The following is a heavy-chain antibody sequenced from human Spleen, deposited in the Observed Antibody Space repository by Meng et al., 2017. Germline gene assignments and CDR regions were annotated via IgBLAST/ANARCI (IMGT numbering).Heavy chain of an antibody. V-gene: IGHV6-1*01. CDR1: GASVSSNSAT. J-gene: IGHJ2*01. D-gene: IGHD5-24*01. Sequence: QIQLQQPGPGLVKPPQTPSLTCAISGASVSSNSATWNWIRQSPSRGLEWLGRTYYRSKWYHDSAVSVRSRITINPDTSKNQFSLQLSSVTPEDTAVYYCARMRWLIGYWYFDFWGRGTLVTASS. CDR2: TYYRSKWYH. CDR3: ARMRWLIGYWYFDF.